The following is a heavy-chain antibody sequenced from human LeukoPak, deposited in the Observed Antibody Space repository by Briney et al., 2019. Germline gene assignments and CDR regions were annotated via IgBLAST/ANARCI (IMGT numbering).Heavy chain of an antibody. CDR3: AKSQGYCSSTSCRPYSTSWPFNY. V-gene: IGHV3-43*02. CDR2: ISGDGGST. Sequence: GGSLRLSCAASGFNFADSAMHWVRQAPGKSLEWVSLISGDGGSTYYADPVKGRFSISRDNSKNSLYLQMNSLRIEDTALYYCAKSQGYCSSTSCRPYSTSWPFNYWGQGTLVIVAS. J-gene: IGHJ4*02. CDR1: GFNFADSA. D-gene: IGHD2-2*01.